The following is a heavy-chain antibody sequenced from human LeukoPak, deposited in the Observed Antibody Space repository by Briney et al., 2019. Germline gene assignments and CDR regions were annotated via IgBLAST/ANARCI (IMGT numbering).Heavy chain of an antibody. Sequence: GGSLRLSCAASGFTFSSYWMSWVRQAPGKGLEWVANIKQDGGEKYYVDSVKGRFTISRDNAKNSLYLQMNSLRAEDTAVHYCAREFAGPRRGYAMDVWGQGTTVTVSS. CDR2: IKQDGGEK. CDR3: AREFAGPRRGYAMDV. V-gene: IGHV3-7*01. CDR1: GFTFSSYW. J-gene: IGHJ6*02. D-gene: IGHD3-10*01.